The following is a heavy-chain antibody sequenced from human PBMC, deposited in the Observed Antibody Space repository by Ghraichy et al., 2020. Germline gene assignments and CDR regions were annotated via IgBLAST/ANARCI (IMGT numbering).Heavy chain of an antibody. J-gene: IGHJ6*02. CDR2: ISSSSTI. V-gene: IGHV3-69-1*01. CDR3: ARPKESGRYYYYGMDV. Sequence: GGSLRLTCAASGFTFSSYYMNWVRQAPGKGLEWVSFISSSSTIYYADSVKGRFTISRDNAKNSVYLQMNSLRDEDTAVYFFARPKESGRYYYYGMDVWGQGTTVTVSS. CDR1: GFTFSSYY. D-gene: IGHD3-10*01.